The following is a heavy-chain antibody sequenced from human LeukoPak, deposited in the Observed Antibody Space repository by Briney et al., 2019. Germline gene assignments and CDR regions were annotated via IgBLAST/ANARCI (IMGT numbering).Heavy chain of an antibody. J-gene: IGHJ4*02. V-gene: IGHV4-4*07. CDR1: GGSISSYY. CDR2: IYTSGST. D-gene: IGHD2-21*02. Sequence: SETLSLTCTVSGGSISSYYWSWIRRPAGKGLEWIGRIYTSGSTNYNPSLKSRVTMSVDTSKNQFSLKLSSVTAADTAVYYCASSLPPLGGDCYYDWGQGTLVTVSS. CDR3: ASSLPPLGGDCYYD.